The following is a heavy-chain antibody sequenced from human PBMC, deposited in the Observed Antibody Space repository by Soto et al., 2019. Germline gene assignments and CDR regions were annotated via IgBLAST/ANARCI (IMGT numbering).Heavy chain of an antibody. Sequence: EVQLVESGGDLVQPGGSLRLSCAASGFIFSNYWMSWVRQAPGKGLEWVATINQDGSERYYVDSVKGRFTISRDNAENALFLQMNSLRAEDTAVYYCATDRAPTYYYDSSGYYYFEFWGQGTLVPVSS. CDR1: GFIFSNYW. D-gene: IGHD3-22*01. CDR2: INQDGSER. V-gene: IGHV3-7*01. CDR3: ATDRAPTYYYDSSGYYYFEF. J-gene: IGHJ4*02.